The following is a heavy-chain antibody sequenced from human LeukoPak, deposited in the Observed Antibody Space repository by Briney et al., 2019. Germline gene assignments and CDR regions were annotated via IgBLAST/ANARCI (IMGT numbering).Heavy chain of an antibody. CDR2: IYRDGST. CDR3: VRLRRGIAVAVRGAWGNSYYYMDV. CDR1: GFTVSSSY. V-gene: IGHV3-53*01. D-gene: IGHD6-19*01. J-gene: IGHJ6*03. Sequence: AGGSLRLSCAASGFTVSSSYMSWVRQAPGKGLEWVSIIYRDGSTSYADSVKGRFTISRDNSNNTLYLHMNSLRVEDMALYFCVRLRRGIAVAVRGAWGNSYYYMDVWGKGTTVTVSS.